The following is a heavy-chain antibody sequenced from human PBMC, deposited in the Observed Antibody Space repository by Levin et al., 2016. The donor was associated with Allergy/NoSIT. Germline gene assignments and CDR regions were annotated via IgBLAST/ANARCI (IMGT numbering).Heavy chain of an antibody. CDR3: ARGGDDWFLEWLLPNYGMDV. D-gene: IGHD3-3*01. CDR2: ISYDGSNK. V-gene: IGHV3-30-3*01. J-gene: IGHJ6*02. Sequence: WIRQPPGKGLEWVAVISYDGSNKYYADSVKGRFTISRDNSKNTLYLQMNSLRAEDTAVYYCARGGDDWFLEWLLPNYGMDVWGQGTTVTVSS.